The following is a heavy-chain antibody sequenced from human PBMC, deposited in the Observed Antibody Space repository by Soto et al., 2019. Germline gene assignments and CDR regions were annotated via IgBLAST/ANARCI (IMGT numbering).Heavy chain of an antibody. J-gene: IGHJ6*02. CDR1: GGTFSSYA. D-gene: IGHD5-18*01. Sequence: QVQLVQSGAEVKKPGSSVKVSCKASGGTFSSYAISWVRQAPGQGLEWLGGIIPIFGTANYAQKFQGRVTITADESKSTAYMELSSLRSEDTAVYYCARKVGNGGYRYGYDYYYYGMDVWGQGTTVTVSS. V-gene: IGHV1-69*01. CDR3: ARKVGNGGYRYGYDYYYYGMDV. CDR2: IIPIFGTA.